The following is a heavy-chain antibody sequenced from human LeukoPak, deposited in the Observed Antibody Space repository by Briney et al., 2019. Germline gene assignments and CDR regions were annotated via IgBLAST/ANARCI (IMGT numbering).Heavy chain of an antibody. V-gene: IGHV4-31*03. Sequence: PSETLSLTCTVSGGSISSGGYYWSWIRQHPGKGLEWIGYIYYSGSTYYNPSLKSRVTISVDTSKNQFSLKLSSVTAADTAVYYCARYRSVVRGPFDYWGQGTLVTVSS. J-gene: IGHJ4*02. CDR1: GGSISSGGYY. CDR3: ARYRSVVRGPFDY. D-gene: IGHD3-10*01. CDR2: IYYSGST.